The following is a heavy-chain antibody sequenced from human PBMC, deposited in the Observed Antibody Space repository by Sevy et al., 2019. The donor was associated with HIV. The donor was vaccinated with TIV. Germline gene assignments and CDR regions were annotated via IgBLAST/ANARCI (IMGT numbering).Heavy chain of an antibody. J-gene: IGHJ4*02. CDR1: GGSINNYY. Sequence: SETLSLTCTVSGGSINNYYWSWIRQSPGKGLEWIGYIFYNGVTHYSPSLKSRVTISVDTSKNQFSLKLNSVTAADTAVYYCARHVAVPYFREGFDYWGQGTLVTVSS. D-gene: IGHD3-10*02. V-gene: IGHV4-59*08. CDR2: IFYNGVT. CDR3: ARHVAVPYFREGFDY.